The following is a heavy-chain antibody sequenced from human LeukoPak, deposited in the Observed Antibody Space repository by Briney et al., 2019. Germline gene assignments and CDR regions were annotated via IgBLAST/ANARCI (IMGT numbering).Heavy chain of an antibody. CDR3: ARAEDCCGGDCYYFDY. CDR2: INPNSGGT. J-gene: IGHJ4*02. V-gene: IGHV1-2*02. CDR1: GYTFTGYY. Sequence: ASVKVSCKASGYTFTGYYMHWVRQAPGQGLEWMGWINPNSGGTNYAQKFQGRVTMTRDTSISTAYMELSRLRSDDTAVYYCARAEDCCGGDCYYFDYWGQGTLVTVSS. D-gene: IGHD2-21*02.